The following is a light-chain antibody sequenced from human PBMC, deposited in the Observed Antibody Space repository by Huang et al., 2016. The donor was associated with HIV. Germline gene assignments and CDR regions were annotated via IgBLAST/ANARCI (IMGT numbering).Light chain of an antibody. V-gene: IGKV3-11*01. CDR3: QQRTYSFT. CDR1: QSVGSF. CDR2: VAS. Sequence: EIVLTQSPATLSLSPGERATLSCRASQSVGSFLAWYQQKPGQAPRLRIYVASYRATGIPARFSGSGSGTDFTLTISSLEPEDFAVYYCQQRTYSFTFGPGTKVD. J-gene: IGKJ3*01.